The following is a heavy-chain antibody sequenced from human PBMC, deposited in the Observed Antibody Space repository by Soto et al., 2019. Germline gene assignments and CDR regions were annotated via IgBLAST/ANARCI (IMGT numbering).Heavy chain of an antibody. CDR1: GPSIRSDCDS. CDR2: IYHSGIT. Sequence: TLSLTCAISGPSIRSDCDSSPWILQPPGKGLEWIGYIYHSGITYYSPSLKSRVTISVDRSKNQFSLKLSSVTAADTAVYFCARDRGTTFGAFDIWGQGTMVTVSS. CDR3: ARDRGTTFGAFDI. J-gene: IGHJ3*02. D-gene: IGHD3-16*01. V-gene: IGHV4-30-2*01.